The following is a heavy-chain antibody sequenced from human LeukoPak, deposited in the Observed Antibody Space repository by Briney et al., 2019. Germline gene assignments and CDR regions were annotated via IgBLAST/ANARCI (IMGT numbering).Heavy chain of an antibody. Sequence: GGSLRLSCVASGFTFSSYAMSWVRQAPGKGLEWVSAISGSGGSTYYADSVKGRFTISRDNSKNTLYLQMNSLRAEDTAVYYCATRSLYSSSWYGRETYFDYWGQGTLVTVSS. CDR3: ATRSLYSSSWYGRETYFDY. J-gene: IGHJ4*02. CDR1: GFTFSSYA. V-gene: IGHV3-23*01. CDR2: ISGSGGST. D-gene: IGHD6-13*01.